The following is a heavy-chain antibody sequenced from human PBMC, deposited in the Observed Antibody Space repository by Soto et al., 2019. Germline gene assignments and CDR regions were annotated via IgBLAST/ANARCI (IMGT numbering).Heavy chain of an antibody. CDR2: INHSGST. J-gene: IGHJ5*02. D-gene: IGHD3-3*01. CDR1: GGSFSGYY. CDR3: ARGAGYYDFWSGYFCWFDP. Sequence: QVQLQQWGAGLLKPSETLSLTCAVYGGSFSGYYWSWIRQPPGKGLEWIGEINHSGSTNYNPSLKSRVPISVDTSKNQFSLKLSSVTAADTAVYYCARGAGYYDFWSGYFCWFDPWGQGTLVTVSS. V-gene: IGHV4-34*01.